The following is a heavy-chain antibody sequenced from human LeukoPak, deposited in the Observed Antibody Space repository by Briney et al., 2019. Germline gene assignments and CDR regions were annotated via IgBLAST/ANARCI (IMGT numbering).Heavy chain of an antibody. J-gene: IGHJ4*02. Sequence: GGSLRLSCAASGFTFSSSAMSWVRQAPGKGLEWVSVIYSGGSTYYADSVKGRFTISRDNSKNTLYLQMNSLRAEDTAVYYCARVKGDFWSGYYIGHFDYWGQGTLVTVSS. CDR3: ARVKGDFWSGYYIGHFDY. V-gene: IGHV3-53*01. CDR1: GFTFSSSA. D-gene: IGHD3-3*01. CDR2: IYSGGST.